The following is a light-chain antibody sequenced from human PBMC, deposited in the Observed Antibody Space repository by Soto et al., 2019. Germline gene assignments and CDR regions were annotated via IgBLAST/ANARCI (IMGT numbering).Light chain of an antibody. CDR1: SGDIGGYNY. Sequence: QSALTQPASVSGSPGQSITISCTGTSGDIGGYNYVSWYQQHPGKAPKLLISEVTNRPSGVSNRFSGSKSGNTASLTISGLQAEDEADYYCSSYASSSTNVVFGGGTKLTVL. V-gene: IGLV2-14*01. J-gene: IGLJ2*01. CDR2: EVT. CDR3: SSYASSSTNVV.